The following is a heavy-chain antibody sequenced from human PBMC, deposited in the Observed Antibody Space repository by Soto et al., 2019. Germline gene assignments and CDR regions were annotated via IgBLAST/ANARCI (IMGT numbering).Heavy chain of an antibody. CDR3: ARDSPGTGDEGGFDP. CDR1: GYTFTGYY. J-gene: IGHJ5*02. Sequence: ASVKVSCKASGYTFTGYYMHWVRQAPGQGLEWMGWINPNSGGTNYAQKFQGRVTMTRDTSISTAYMELSRLRSDDTAVYYCARDSPGTGDEGGFDPWGQGTLVTVSS. D-gene: IGHD7-27*01. CDR2: INPNSGGT. V-gene: IGHV1-2*02.